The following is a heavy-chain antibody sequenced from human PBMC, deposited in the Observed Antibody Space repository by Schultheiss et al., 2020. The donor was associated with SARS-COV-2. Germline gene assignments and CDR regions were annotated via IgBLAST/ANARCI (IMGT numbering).Heavy chain of an antibody. Sequence: ASVKVSCKASGYTFTSYGISWVRQAPGQGLEWMGWISAYNGNTNYAQKLQGRVTMTTDTSTSTAYMELSSLRSDDTAVYYCATGGIPAAIRGWFDPWGQGTLVTSPQ. CDR2: ISAYNGNT. CDR1: GYTFTSYG. CDR3: ATGGIPAAIRGWFDP. V-gene: IGHV1-18*01. D-gene: IGHD2-2*02. J-gene: IGHJ5*02.